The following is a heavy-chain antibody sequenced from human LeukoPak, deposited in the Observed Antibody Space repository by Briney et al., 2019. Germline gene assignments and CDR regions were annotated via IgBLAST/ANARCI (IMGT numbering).Heavy chain of an antibody. Sequence: GGSLRLSCAASGFTFSSYAMHWVRQAPGKGLELVSAITTNGDRTYYANSVKGRFTISRDNYRNTLYLQMGSLRAEDMAVYYCARPAVHGDCLDHWGQGTLVTVSS. CDR2: ITTNGDRT. CDR1: GFTFSSYA. V-gene: IGHV3-64*01. D-gene: IGHD2-21*02. CDR3: ARPAVHGDCLDH. J-gene: IGHJ4*02.